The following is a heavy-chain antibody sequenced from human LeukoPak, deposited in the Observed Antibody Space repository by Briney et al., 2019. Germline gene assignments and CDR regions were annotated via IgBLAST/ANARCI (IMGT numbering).Heavy chain of an antibody. J-gene: IGHJ4*02. CDR1: GFTFSSYS. D-gene: IGHD3-22*01. Sequence: GGSLRLSCAAPGFTFSSYSINWVRQAPGKGLEWVSYISSSSSTIYYADSVKGRFTISRDNAKNSLYLQMNSLSVEDTAVYYCASRSSGSINWGQGTLVTVSS. V-gene: IGHV3-48*04. CDR3: ASRSSGSIN. CDR2: ISSSSSTI.